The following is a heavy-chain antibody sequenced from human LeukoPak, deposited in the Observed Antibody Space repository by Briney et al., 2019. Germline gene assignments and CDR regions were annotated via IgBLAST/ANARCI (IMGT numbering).Heavy chain of an antibody. Sequence: GGSLRLSCAASGFTFSSYGMNWVRQAPGKGLEWVSSISSSSTYIYSADSVRGRFRISRDNAGSALYLHMNNLRAEDTAVYYCARLLRWAAFDIWGQGRMVTVSS. V-gene: IGHV3-21*01. CDR3: ARLLRWAAFDI. D-gene: IGHD4-23*01. J-gene: IGHJ3*02. CDR2: ISSSSTYI. CDR1: GFTFSSYG.